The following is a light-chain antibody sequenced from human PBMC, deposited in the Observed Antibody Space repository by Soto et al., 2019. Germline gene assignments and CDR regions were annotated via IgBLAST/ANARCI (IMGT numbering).Light chain of an antibody. CDR2: ENN. V-gene: IGLV6-57*01. CDR3: QSYDGTNWV. J-gene: IGLJ3*02. Sequence: NFMLTQPHSVSQSPGKTVTISCTRSSGSIASNYVQWYQQRPGSSPTTVIYENNQRPSGVPDRFSGSIDSSSNSASLTISGLKTEDEADYYCQSYDGTNWVFGGGTKRTVL. CDR1: SGSIASNY.